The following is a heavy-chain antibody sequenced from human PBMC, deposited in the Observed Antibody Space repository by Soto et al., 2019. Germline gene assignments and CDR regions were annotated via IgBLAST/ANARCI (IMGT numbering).Heavy chain of an antibody. CDR2: IYYSGST. D-gene: IGHD1-26*01. CDR3: ARVGGIYYFDY. Sequence: PSETLSLTCTVSGGSVSSGSYYWSWLRQPPGKGLEWIGYIYYSGSTNYNPSLKSRVTISVDTSKNQFSLKLSSVTAADTAVYYCARVGGIYYFDYWGQGTLVTVSS. J-gene: IGHJ4*02. V-gene: IGHV4-61*01. CDR1: GGSVSSGSYY.